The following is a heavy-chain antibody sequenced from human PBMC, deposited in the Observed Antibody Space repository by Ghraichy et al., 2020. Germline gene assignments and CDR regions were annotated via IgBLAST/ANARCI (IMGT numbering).Heavy chain of an antibody. CDR2: IRSKANSYAT. V-gene: IGHV3-73*01. CDR1: GFTFSGSA. D-gene: IGHD3/OR15-3a*01. CDR3: TRPLSDSTSENWFDP. J-gene: IGHJ5*02. Sequence: GESLNISCAASGFTFSGSAMHWVRQASGKGLEWVGRIRSKANSYATVYVASVKDRFTISRDDSKNTAYLQMNSLKTDDTAVYYCTRPLSDSTSENWFDPWGQGTLVTVSS.